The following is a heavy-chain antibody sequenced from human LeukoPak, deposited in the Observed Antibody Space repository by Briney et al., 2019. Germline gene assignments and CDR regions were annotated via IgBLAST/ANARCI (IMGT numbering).Heavy chain of an antibody. D-gene: IGHD3-16*02. V-gene: IGHV1-46*01. Sequence: EASVKVSCKASGYSFTSHYMHWVRQAPGQGLEWTGLINPSGSSTLYAQKFQGRVTMTRDMSTTTDYMELSSLRSEDTAVYYCARDNSVGDIAWWFDPWGQGTLVTVSS. CDR3: ARDNSVGDIAWWFDP. CDR1: GYSFTSHY. J-gene: IGHJ5*02. CDR2: INPSGSST.